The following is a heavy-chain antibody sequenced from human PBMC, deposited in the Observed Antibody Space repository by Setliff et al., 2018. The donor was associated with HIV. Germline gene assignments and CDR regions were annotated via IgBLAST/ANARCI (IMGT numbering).Heavy chain of an antibody. J-gene: IGHJ4*02. V-gene: IGHV4-39*01. CDR2: FYYSGRT. Sequence: PSETLSLPCTVSGGSINSSTYYWGWIRQPPGKGLEWIGSFYYSGRTYYSPSLRSRVTISVDTSKNQFSLRLSSVTAADTAVYYCATGHWYIPWYFDDWGQGALVTVSS. CDR3: ATGHWYIPWYFDD. CDR1: GGSINSSTYY. D-gene: IGHD1-20*01.